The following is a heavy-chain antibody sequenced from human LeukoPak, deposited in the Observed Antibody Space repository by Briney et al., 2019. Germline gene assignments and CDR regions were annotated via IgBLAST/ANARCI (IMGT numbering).Heavy chain of an antibody. D-gene: IGHD3-9*01. V-gene: IGHV3-7*03. CDR1: GFTFSTYW. J-gene: IGHJ4*02. Sequence: LTGGSLRLSCAASGFTFSTYWMSWVRQAPGKGLEWVANIKQDGSEKYYVDSVKGRFTISRDNAKNSLYLQMNSLRAEDMAVYYCARVSKYFDILTGYYLPYHYFDYWGQGTLVTVSS. CDR3: ARVSKYFDILTGYYLPYHYFDY. CDR2: IKQDGSEK.